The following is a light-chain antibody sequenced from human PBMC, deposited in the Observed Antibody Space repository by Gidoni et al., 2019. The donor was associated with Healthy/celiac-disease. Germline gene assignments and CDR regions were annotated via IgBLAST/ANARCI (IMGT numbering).Light chain of an antibody. CDR1: QSVLYSSNNKNY. CDR2: WAS. Sequence: DIVMTQSPDSLAVSRGETATINCKSSQSVLYSSNNKNYLAWYQQKPGQPPKLLIYWASTRESGVPDRFSGSGSGTDFTLTISSLQAEDVAVYYCQQYYSTPHTFGQGTKLEIK. J-gene: IGKJ2*01. CDR3: QQYYSTPHT. V-gene: IGKV4-1*01.